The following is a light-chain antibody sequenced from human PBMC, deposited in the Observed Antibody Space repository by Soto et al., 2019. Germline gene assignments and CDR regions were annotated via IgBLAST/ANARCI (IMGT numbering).Light chain of an antibody. CDR2: RAS. Sequence: EIQMTQSPSTLSVSAGERATLSWAASHYIYSNVAWFQHRPGQAPRLLIYRASTRATGTPARFSGSGCGTDFNLTISRLETEDFAVYGCQQYGSSPRTFGQGTKVDIK. J-gene: IGKJ1*01. CDR1: HYIYSN. CDR3: QQYGSSPRT. V-gene: IGKV3-15*01.